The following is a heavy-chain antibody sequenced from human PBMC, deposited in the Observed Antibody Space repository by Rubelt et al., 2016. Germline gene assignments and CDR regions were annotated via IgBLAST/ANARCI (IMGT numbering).Heavy chain of an antibody. V-gene: IGHV3-30*19. CDR1: GFTFSSYG. CDR3: ARENYGDYYFDY. J-gene: IGHJ4*02. CDR2: IWYDGSNK. D-gene: IGHD4-17*01. Sequence: QVQLVESGGGVVQPGRSLRLSCAASGFTFSSYGMHWVRQAPGKGLEWVAVIWYDGSNKYYADSVKGRFTIFRDNSKNTLYLQMNSLRAEDTAVYYCARENYGDYYFDYWGQGTLVTVSS.